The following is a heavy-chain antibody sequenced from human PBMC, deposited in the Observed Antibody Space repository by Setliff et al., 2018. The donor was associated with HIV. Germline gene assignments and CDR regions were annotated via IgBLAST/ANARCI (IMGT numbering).Heavy chain of an antibody. CDR3: VVRGDDNSEGSYYHYMDV. J-gene: IGHJ6*03. CDR2: INAADGNT. V-gene: IGHV1-3*01. Sequence: EASVKVSCKTSGYTFNIYGMHWVRQAPGQRLEWMGWINAADGNTKYSQKLQGRVTITRDTSASPAHMELSSLRSEDTAVYYCVVRGDDNSEGSYYHYMDVWGNG. D-gene: IGHD6-25*01. CDR1: GYTFNIYG.